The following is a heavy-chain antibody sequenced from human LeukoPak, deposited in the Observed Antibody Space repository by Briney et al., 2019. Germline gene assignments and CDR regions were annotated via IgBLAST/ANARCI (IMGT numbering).Heavy chain of an antibody. CDR1: GGSISSSSYY. CDR2: IYYSGST. V-gene: IGHV4-39*07. Sequence: PSETLSLTCTVSGGSISSSSYYWGWIRQPPGKGLEWIGSIYYSGSTYYNPSLKSRVTISVDTSKNQFSLKLSSVTDADTAVYYCASFPPDYGGNSYYFDYWGQGTLVTVSS. J-gene: IGHJ4*02. D-gene: IGHD4-23*01. CDR3: ASFPPDYGGNSYYFDY.